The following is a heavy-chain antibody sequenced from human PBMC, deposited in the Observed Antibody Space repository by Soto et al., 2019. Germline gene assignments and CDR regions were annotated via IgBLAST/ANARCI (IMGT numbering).Heavy chain of an antibody. CDR3: ARDQNWNEDHDAFDI. Sequence: VAVIWYDGSNKYYADSVKGRFTISRDNSKNTLYLQMNSLRAEDTAVYYCARDQNWNEDHDAFDIWGQGTMVTVSS. V-gene: IGHV3-33*01. D-gene: IGHD1-1*01. J-gene: IGHJ3*02. CDR2: IWYDGSNK.